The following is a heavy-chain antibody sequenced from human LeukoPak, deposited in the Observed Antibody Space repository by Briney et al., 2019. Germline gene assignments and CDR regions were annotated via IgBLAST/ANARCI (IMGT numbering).Heavy chain of an antibody. CDR3: ARGDSLGAIMTDLDY. V-gene: IGHV3-21*01. CDR2: ISSSSSYI. Sequence: PGGSLRLSCAASGFTFSSYSMNWVRQAPGKGLEWVSSISSSSSYIYYADSVKGRFTISRDNAKNSLYLQMNSLRAEDTAVYYCARGDSLGAIMTDLDYWGQGTLVTVSS. J-gene: IGHJ4*02. CDR1: GFTFSSYS. D-gene: IGHD3-10*01.